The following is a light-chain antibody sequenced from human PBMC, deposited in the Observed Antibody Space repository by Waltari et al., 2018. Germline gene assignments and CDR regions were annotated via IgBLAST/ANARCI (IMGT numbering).Light chain of an antibody. J-gene: IGLJ3*02. Sequence: QLVLTQSPSASASLGASVKLTCTLSSGHNNNAIAWHQQQPEKVPRYLMRVNNDGSYSRGDGIPARLSAASSGAERYLTIASLQSEDEADYYCQTWDSGFVVFGGGTKLTVL. CDR2: VNNDGSY. V-gene: IGLV4-69*01. CDR3: QTWDSGFVV. CDR1: SGHNNNA.